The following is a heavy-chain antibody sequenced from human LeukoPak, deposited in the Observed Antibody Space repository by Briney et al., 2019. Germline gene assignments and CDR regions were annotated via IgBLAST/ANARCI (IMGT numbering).Heavy chain of an antibody. CDR2: IYHSGRT. CDR1: GYSISSGYY. D-gene: IGHD3-10*01. V-gene: IGHV4-38-2*02. CDR3: ARGDTPGTGPDY. Sequence: SETLSLTCTVSGYSISSGYYWGWIRQPPGKGLEWIGSIYHSGRTYYNPSLKSRVTISVDTSKNQFSLKLSSVTAADTAVYYCARGDTPGTGPDYWGQGTLVTVSS. J-gene: IGHJ4*02.